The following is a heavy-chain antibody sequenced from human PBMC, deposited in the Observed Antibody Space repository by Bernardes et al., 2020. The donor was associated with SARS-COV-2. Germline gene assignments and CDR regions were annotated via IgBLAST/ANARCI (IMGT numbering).Heavy chain of an antibody. CDR1: GFTFSSYW. J-gene: IGHJ4*02. D-gene: IGHD6-19*01. CDR2: INSDGSTT. V-gene: IGHV3-74*03. Sequence: GGSLRLSCAASGFTFSSYWMHWVRQAPGKGLVWVSRINSDGSTTKHADSVKGRFTISRDNAKNTLYLQMNSLRAEDTAVYYCAKLTPLYFFPGDSRIAVADHRKFDYWGQGTLVTVSS. CDR3: AKLTPLYFFPGDSRIAVADHRKFDY.